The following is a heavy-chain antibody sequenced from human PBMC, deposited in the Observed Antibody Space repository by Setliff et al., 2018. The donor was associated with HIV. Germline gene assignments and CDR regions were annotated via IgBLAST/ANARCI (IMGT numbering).Heavy chain of an antibody. CDR2: INHSGST. D-gene: IGHD6-13*01. V-gene: IGHV4-4*02. CDR3: AAASSWDPLLDY. Sequence: ASETLSLTCAVSGGSISSSNWWSWIRQPPGKGLEWIGEINHSGSTNYNPSLKSRVTISVDTSMDQFSLKLNSVTAADTAVYYCAAASSWDPLLDYWGQGTLVTVSS. J-gene: IGHJ4*02. CDR1: GGSISSSNW.